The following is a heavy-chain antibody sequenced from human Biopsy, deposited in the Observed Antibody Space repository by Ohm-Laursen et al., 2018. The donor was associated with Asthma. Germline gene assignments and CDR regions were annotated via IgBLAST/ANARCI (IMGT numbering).Heavy chain of an antibody. J-gene: IGHJ4*02. CDR3: AKRRGYSGHDNDY. CDR1: GFMFRSFG. CDR2: IYYDGDRK. Sequence: SLRLSCAASGFMFRSFGMHWVRQAPGKGLEWVADIYYDGDRKYYTESVKGRFTISRDNSKNRLYLEMDRLRAEDTAVYYCAKRRGYSGHDNDYWGQGTLVIVSS. D-gene: IGHD5-12*01. V-gene: IGHV3-30*18.